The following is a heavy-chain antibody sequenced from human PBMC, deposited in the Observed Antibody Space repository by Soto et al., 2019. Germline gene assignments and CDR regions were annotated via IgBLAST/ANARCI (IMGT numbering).Heavy chain of an antibody. CDR2: IYYSGST. D-gene: IGHD5-12*01. CDR1: GGSISSYY. J-gene: IGHJ4*02. Sequence: SETLSLTCTVSGGSISSYYWSWIRQPPGKGLEWIGYIYYSGSTNYNPSLKSRVTISVDTSKNQFSLKLSSVTAADTAVYYCARDGSGYDLFAFDYWGQGTLVTVSS. V-gene: IGHV4-59*01. CDR3: ARDGSGYDLFAFDY.